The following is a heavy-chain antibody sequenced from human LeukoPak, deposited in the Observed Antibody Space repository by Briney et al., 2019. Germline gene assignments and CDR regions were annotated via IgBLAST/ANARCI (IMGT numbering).Heavy chain of an antibody. Sequence: GGSLRLSCVVSGFTFRDHYMAWIRQAPGQGLEWIAYIGTGGSPLYFADSVKGRISASRDDGVNSLFLQMEGLTVEDTAMYYCARRALGPIGAFDHWGQGALVTVSS. V-gene: IGHV3-11*01. CDR2: IGTGGSPL. D-gene: IGHD5-12*01. J-gene: IGHJ4*02. CDR3: ARRALGPIGAFDH. CDR1: GFTFRDHY.